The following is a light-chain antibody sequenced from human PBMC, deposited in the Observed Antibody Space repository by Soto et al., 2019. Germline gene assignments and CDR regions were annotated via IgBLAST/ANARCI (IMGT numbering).Light chain of an antibody. Sequence: EIVLTQSAGAVSLSPGERATLSCRASQSVSNNYLAWYQQKPGQAPRLLIYGASSRATGIPDRFSGSGSGTDFTLTISRLEPEDFAVYYCQQYGSSAPITFGQGTRLEIK. CDR1: QSVSNNY. CDR3: QQYGSSAPIT. CDR2: GAS. J-gene: IGKJ5*01. V-gene: IGKV3-20*01.